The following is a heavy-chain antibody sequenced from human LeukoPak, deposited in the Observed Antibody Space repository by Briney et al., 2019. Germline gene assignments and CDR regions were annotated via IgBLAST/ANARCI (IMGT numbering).Heavy chain of an antibody. D-gene: IGHD6-19*01. V-gene: IGHV4-39*02. CDR1: GGSISSSSYY. Sequence: SETLSLTCTVSGGSISSSSYYWGWIRQPPGKGLEWIGSIYYSGSTYYNPSLKGRVTISVDTSKNQFSLKLSSVTAADTAVYYCARDFVAGTGRDYWGQGTLVTVSS. J-gene: IGHJ4*02. CDR3: ARDFVAGTGRDY. CDR2: IYYSGST.